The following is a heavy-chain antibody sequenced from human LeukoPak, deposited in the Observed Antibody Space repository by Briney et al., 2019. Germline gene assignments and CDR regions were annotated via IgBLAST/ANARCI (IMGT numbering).Heavy chain of an antibody. CDR1: GFTFSSYW. V-gene: IGHV3-74*01. J-gene: IGHJ2*01. CDR2: INSDGSGT. Sequence: GGSLRLSCAASGFTFSSYWMYWVRHAPGRGLVWISRINSDGSGTRYADSVKGRFTTSRENAKNTLYLQMNTLRAEDTAVYYCARERQGRFFDLWGRGTLVTVSS. CDR3: ARERQGRFFDL.